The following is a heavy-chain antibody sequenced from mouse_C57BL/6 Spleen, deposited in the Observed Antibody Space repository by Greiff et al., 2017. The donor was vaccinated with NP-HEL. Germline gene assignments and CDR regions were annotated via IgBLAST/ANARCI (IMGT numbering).Heavy chain of an antibody. CDR3: AIEFSFDY. Sequence: QVQLQQPGAELVKPGASVKVSCKASGYTFTSYWMHWVKQRPGQGLEWIGRIHPSDSDTNYNQKFKGKATFTVEKSASTSYMQLSSLTSEDSAVYYCAIEFSFDYWGQGTTLTVSS. CDR2: IHPSDSDT. CDR1: GYTFTSYW. J-gene: IGHJ2*01. V-gene: IGHV1-74*01.